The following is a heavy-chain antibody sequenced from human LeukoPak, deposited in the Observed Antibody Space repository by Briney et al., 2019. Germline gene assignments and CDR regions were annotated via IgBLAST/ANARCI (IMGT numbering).Heavy chain of an antibody. J-gene: IGHJ4*02. V-gene: IGHV3-74*01. CDR3: ATLISGWSLH. CDR2: INADGSTT. Sequence: GGSLRLSCAASGSGFTFNNYWMHWVRQAPGKGLVWVSRINADGSTTSYADSVRGRFTISRDNAKNTLYLQMNSLRAEGTAVYYCATLISGWSLHWGQGTLVTVSS. D-gene: IGHD6-19*01. CDR1: GSGFTFNNYW.